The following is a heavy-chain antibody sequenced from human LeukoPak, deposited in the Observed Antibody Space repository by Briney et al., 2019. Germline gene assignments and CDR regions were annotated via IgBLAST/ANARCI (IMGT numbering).Heavy chain of an antibody. V-gene: IGHV3-33*01. CDR2: LWYDGSNK. D-gene: IGHD2/OR15-2a*01. CDR3: ARDGPWGSTTERVHVFDI. Sequence: GRSLRLSCAASGFTFSSYGMHWVRQAPGEGLEWVAVLWYDGSNKYYADSVQGRFTISRDNSKNTLYLQMNSLRAEDTAVYYCARDGPWGSTTERVHVFDIGGKGTMVTVFS. CDR1: GFTFSSYG. J-gene: IGHJ3*02.